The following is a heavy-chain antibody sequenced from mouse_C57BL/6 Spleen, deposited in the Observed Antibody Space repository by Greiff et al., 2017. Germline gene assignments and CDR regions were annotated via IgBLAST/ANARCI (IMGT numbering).Heavy chain of an antibody. V-gene: IGHV5-9-1*02. CDR3: TRYSNYGLYYAMDY. CDR1: GFTFSSYA. Sequence: EVQLQESGEGLVKPGGSLKLSCAASGFTFSSYAMSWVRQTPEKRLEWVAYISSGGDYIYYADTVKGRFTISRDNARNTLYLQMSSLKSEDTAMYYCTRYSNYGLYYAMDYWGQGTSVTVSS. D-gene: IGHD2-5*01. J-gene: IGHJ4*01. CDR2: ISSGGDYI.